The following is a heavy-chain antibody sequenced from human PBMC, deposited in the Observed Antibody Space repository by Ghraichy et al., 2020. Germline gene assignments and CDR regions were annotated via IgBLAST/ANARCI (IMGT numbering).Heavy chain of an antibody. Sequence: SVKVSCKASGGTFSSYAISWVRQAPGQGLEWMGRIIPILAIANYAQKFQGRVTITADKSTSTAYMELSSLRSEDTAVYYCARGGPLYDYGDYVTLGRFDYWGQGTLVTVSS. CDR1: GGTFSSYA. CDR3: ARGGPLYDYGDYVTLGRFDY. D-gene: IGHD4-17*01. V-gene: IGHV1-69*04. CDR2: IIPILAIA. J-gene: IGHJ4*02.